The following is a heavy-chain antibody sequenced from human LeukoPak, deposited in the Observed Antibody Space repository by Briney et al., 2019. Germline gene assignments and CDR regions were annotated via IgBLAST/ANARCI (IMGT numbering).Heavy chain of an antibody. CDR3: ARHGIECSSTNCYWATVRY. J-gene: IGHJ4*02. D-gene: IGHD2-2*01. CDR1: AYSISSGYY. CDR2: IYHSGST. V-gene: IGHV4-38-2*01. Sequence: KPSEALSLTCAVSAYSISSGYYWAWIRQPPGKGLEWIGSIYHSGSTYYNPSLKSRVTISIDTSKNQFSLKLSSVTAAGTAVYYCARHGIECSSTNCYWATVRYWGQGTLVTVSS.